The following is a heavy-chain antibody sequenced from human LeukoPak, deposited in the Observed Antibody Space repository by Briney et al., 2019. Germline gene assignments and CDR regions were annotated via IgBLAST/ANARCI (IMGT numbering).Heavy chain of an antibody. CDR1: GFTFSNAW. V-gene: IGHV3-15*01. CDR2: IKNKIASGTT. Sequence: KPGGSLRLSCAAAGFTFSNAWMNWVRQAPGKGLEWVGRIKNKIASGTTDYAAPVKGRFTISRDDSKNTLFLQMNSLKTEDTAMYYCTTNDAFDIWGQGTMVTVSS. CDR3: TTNDAFDI. J-gene: IGHJ3*02.